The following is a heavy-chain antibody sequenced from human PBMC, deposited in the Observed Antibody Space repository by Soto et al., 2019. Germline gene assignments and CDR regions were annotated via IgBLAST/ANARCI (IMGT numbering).Heavy chain of an antibody. CDR1: GVSISSSSYY. CDR3: ARLRGDYYYYMDV. Sequence: SETLSLTCTVSGVSISSSSYYWGWIRQPPGKGLEWIGSIYYSGSTYYNPSLKSRVTISVDTSKNQFSLKLSSVTAADTAVYYRARLRGDYYYYMDVWGKGTTVTVSS. V-gene: IGHV4-39*01. CDR2: IYYSGST. D-gene: IGHD3-16*01. J-gene: IGHJ6*03.